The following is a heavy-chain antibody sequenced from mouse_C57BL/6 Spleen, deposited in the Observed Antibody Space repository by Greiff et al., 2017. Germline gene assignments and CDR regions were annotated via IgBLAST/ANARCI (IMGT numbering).Heavy chain of an antibody. V-gene: IGHV1-59*01. CDR1: GYTFTSYW. J-gene: IGHJ1*03. CDR2: IDPSDSYT. Sequence: QVQLQQSGAELVRPGTSVKLSCKASGYTFTSYWMHWVKQRPGQGLEWIGVIDPSDSYTNYNQKFKGKATLTVDTSSSTAYMQLSSLTSEDSAVYYCARDEWYFDVWGTGTTVTVSS. CDR3: ARDEWYFDV.